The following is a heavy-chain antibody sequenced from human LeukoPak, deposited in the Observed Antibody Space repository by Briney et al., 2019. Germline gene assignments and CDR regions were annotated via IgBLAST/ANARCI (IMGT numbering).Heavy chain of an antibody. J-gene: IGHJ4*02. CDR2: IYYSGST. D-gene: IGHD2-2*01. CDR1: GVSISSGDYY. CDR3: AGYCSSTSCYPLYYFDY. Sequence: PSETLSLTCTVSGVSISSGDYYWSWIRQPPGKGLEWIGYIYYSGSTYYNPSLKSRVTISVDTSKNQFSLKLSSVTAADTAVYYCAGYCSSTSCYPLYYFDYWGQGTLVTVSS. V-gene: IGHV4-30-4*08.